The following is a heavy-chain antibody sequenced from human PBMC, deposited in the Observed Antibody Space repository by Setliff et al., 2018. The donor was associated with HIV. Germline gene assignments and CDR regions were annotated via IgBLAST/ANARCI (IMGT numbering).Heavy chain of an antibody. CDR1: GYSISSGYY. CDR3: ARSLRYFDWSLRRPSHDAFDF. V-gene: IGHV4-38-2*02. J-gene: IGHJ3*01. D-gene: IGHD3-9*01. CDR2: IYHSGST. Sequence: PSETLSLTCIVSGYSISSGYYWGWIRQPPGKGLEWIGTIYHSGSTYYNPSLKSRVTISVDTSKNQFSLKLSSVTAADTAVYYCARSLRYFDWSLRRPSHDAFDFWGQGTMVTVSS.